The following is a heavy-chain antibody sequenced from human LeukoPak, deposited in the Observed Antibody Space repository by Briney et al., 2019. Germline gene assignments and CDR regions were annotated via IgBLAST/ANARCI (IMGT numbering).Heavy chain of an antibody. CDR2: IYYSGST. J-gene: IGHJ3*02. V-gene: IGHV4-38-2*02. D-gene: IGHD6-6*01. CDR1: GYTISSGYQ. CDR3: ARIIAASQDVFDI. Sequence: PSETLPLTCIISGYTISSGYQWGWIRQPPGKGLEWIGNIYYSGSTYYNPSLKGRLTMSVDRSNNLFSLNLNSVTAADTAVYYCARIIAASQDVFDIWGQGTMITVSS.